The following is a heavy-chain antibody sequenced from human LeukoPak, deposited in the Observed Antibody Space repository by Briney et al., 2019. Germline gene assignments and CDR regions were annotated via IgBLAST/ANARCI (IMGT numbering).Heavy chain of an antibody. V-gene: IGHV1-2*02. Sequence: GASVKVSCKASGYTFTGYYMHWVRQAPGQGLEWMGWINPNSGGTNYAQKFQGRVTMTRDTSISTAYMELSRLRSDDTAVYYCASIGRGYSYGPRRGAFDIWGQGTMVTVSS. CDR1: GYTFTGYY. CDR2: INPNSGGT. J-gene: IGHJ3*02. CDR3: ASIGRGYSYGPRRGAFDI. D-gene: IGHD5-18*01.